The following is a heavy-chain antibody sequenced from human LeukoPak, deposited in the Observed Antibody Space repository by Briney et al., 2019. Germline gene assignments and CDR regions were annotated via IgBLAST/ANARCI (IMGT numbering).Heavy chain of an antibody. V-gene: IGHV1-2*02. CDR2: INSNSGGT. D-gene: IGHD6-13*01. Sequence: GASVKVSCKASGYTFTANYMHWVRQAPGQGLEWMGWINSNSGGTKDAQKFQGRVTTTRDTSISTAYMELSSLTSDDTAVYYCARGYGSSWYDYWGQGTLVTVTS. J-gene: IGHJ4*02. CDR1: GYTFTANY. CDR3: ARGYGSSWYDY.